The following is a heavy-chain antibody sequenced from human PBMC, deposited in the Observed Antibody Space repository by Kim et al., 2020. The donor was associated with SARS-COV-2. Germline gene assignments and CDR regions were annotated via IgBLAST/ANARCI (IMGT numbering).Heavy chain of an antibody. D-gene: IGHD2-21*02. CDR3: AKFLVTAILAGFDY. Sequence: ADSGKGRFTISRDNSKNTLYLQINSLRAEDTAVYYCAKFLVTAILAGFDYWGQGTLVTVSS. V-gene: IGHV3-23*01. J-gene: IGHJ4*02.